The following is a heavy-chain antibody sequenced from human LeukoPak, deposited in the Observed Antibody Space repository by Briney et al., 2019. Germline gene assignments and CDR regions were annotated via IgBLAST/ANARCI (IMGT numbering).Heavy chain of an antibody. CDR3: ARSVAVAGRSTRHRHFDY. V-gene: IGHV3-21*01. CDR2: ISSSSSYI. CDR1: GFTSSSYS. J-gene: IGHJ4*02. Sequence: PGGSLRLSCAASGFTSSSYSMNWVRQAPGKGLEWVSSISSSSSYIYYADSVKGRFTISRDNAKNSLYLQMNSLRAEDTAVYYCARSVAVAGRSTRHRHFDYWGQGTLVTVSS. D-gene: IGHD6-19*01.